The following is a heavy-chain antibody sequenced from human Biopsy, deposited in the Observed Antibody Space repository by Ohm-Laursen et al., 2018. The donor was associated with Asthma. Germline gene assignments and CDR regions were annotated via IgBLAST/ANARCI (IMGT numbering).Heavy chain of an antibody. CDR3: TRHNDY. Sequence: TQTLTLTGSLSGFSPSSSGANVNWIRQPPGKALEWLARIDWEEDKFYSTSLRTRLTISKGSSEDQVVLTMTNMGPVDTATYYCTRHNDYWGPGILVTVSS. D-gene: IGHD1-14*01. V-gene: IGHV2-70*04. J-gene: IGHJ4*02. CDR1: GFSPSSSGAN. CDR2: IDWEEDK.